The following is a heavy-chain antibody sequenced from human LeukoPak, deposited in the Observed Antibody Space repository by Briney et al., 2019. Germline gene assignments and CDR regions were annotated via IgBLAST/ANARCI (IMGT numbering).Heavy chain of an antibody. D-gene: IGHD5-12*01. V-gene: IGHV3-21*04. CDR1: GFTFSSYS. Sequence: PGGSLRLSCAASGFTFSSYSMNWVRQAPGKGLEWASSISSSSSYIYYADSVKGRFTISRDNAKNSLYLQMNSLRAEDTAVYYCAKGYTAAWYDFDYWGQGTLVTVSS. CDR2: ISSSSSYI. J-gene: IGHJ4*02. CDR3: AKGYTAAWYDFDY.